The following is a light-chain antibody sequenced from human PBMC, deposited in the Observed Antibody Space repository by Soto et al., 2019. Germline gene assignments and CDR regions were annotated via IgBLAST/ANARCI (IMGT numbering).Light chain of an antibody. CDR2: KDI. CDR3: QSADSSDSWV. CDR1: ALPNQY. V-gene: IGLV3-25*03. J-gene: IGLJ3*02. Sequence: SYELTQPPSVSVSPGQTARITCSGDALPNQYAYWYQQKPGQAPLLVIYKDIKRPSGIPERFSGSSSGTAVTLTISGVQAEDEADYYCQSADSSDSWVFGGGTKLTVL.